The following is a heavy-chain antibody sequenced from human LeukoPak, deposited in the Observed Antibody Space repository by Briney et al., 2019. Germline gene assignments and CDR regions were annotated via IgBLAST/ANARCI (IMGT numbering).Heavy chain of an antibody. CDR3: AKASILAVAGTDFDY. D-gene: IGHD6-19*01. V-gene: IGHV3-23*01. CDR2: ISGSGGST. J-gene: IGHJ4*02. Sequence: PGGSLRLSCAASGITFSSYAMSWVRQAPGKGLEWVSAISGSGGSTYYADSVKGRFTISRDNSKNTLYLQMNSLRAEDTAVYYCAKASILAVAGTDFDYWGQGTLVTVSS. CDR1: GITFSSYA.